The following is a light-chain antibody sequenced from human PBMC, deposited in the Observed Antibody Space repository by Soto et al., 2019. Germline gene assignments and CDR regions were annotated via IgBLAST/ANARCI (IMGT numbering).Light chain of an antibody. CDR3: QHYNNLPLT. CDR1: QSLRSD. J-gene: IGKJ4*01. CDR2: GVS. V-gene: IGKV3-15*01. Sequence: EIVITQSPSTLSVSHGEGATLSCRASQSLRSDLAWYQHKPGLAPRLLIYGVSTRATGIPVRFSGSGSGTEFTLSISSLQSEDSAIYYCQHYNNLPLTFGGGTKVDIK.